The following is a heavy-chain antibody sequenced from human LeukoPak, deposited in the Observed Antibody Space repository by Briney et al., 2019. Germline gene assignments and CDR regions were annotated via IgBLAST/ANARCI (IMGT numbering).Heavy chain of an antibody. D-gene: IGHD2-21*01. CDR1: GGSFSGYY. CDR2: INHSGST. Sequence: PSETLSLTCAVYGGSFSGYYWSWIRQPPGKGLEWLGEINHSGSTNYNPSLKRRVTISANTSKNQHTLKLSSVTTADTAGYYCASGRIAAMLRYWGQGTLVTVSS. J-gene: IGHJ4*02. CDR3: ASGRIAAMLRY. V-gene: IGHV4-34*01.